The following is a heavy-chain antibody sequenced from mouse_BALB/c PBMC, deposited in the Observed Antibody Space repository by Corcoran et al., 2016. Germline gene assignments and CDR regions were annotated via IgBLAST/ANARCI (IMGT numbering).Heavy chain of an antibody. V-gene: IGHV5-6-5*01. D-gene: IGHD1-1*01. CDR2: IGTAGDT. Sequence: EVQLVESGGGLVQPGGSLRLSCAASGFTFSSYDMHWVRQATGKGLEWVSAIGTAGDTYYPGSVKGRFTISRENAKNSLYLQMNSLRAGDTAVYYCARGCSSTSCYYYYGMDVWGQGTTVTVSS. J-gene: IGHJ1*01. CDR1: GFTFSSYD. CDR3: ARGCSSTSCYYYYGMDV.